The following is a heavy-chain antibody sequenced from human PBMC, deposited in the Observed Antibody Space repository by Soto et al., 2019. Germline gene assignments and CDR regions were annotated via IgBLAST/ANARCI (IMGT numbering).Heavy chain of an antibody. J-gene: IGHJ6*02. V-gene: IGHV4-31*03. CDR2: IYYSGST. CDR1: GGSISSGGYY. Sequence: QVQLQESGPGLVKPSQTLSLTCTVSGGSISSGGYYWSWIRQHPGKGLEWIGYIYYSGSTYYNPTTKGRVTISVDTSKNQFSLKLSSVTAADTAVYYCARVRMSRVQQPAPYYYYGMDVWGQGTTVTVSS. D-gene: IGHD6-13*01. CDR3: ARVRMSRVQQPAPYYYYGMDV.